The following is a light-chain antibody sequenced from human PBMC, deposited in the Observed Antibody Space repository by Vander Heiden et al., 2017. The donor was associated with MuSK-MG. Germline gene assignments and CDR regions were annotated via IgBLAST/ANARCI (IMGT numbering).Light chain of an antibody. V-gene: IGKV1-33*01. CDR3: QQHDNIPHYT. CDR1: QVISNY. CDR2: DAS. Sequence: IQMTQSPSSLSPSVGDRVTITCQASQVISNYLDWYQQKPGKAPKLLIYDASNWEAGVASRFSGSGCGTDFTFTISSRQPEDIAAYYCQQHDNIPHYTFGQGTKLEIK. J-gene: IGKJ2*01.